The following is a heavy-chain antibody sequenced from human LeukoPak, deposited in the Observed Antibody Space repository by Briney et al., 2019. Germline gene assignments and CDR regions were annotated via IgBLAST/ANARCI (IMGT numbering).Heavy chain of an antibody. V-gene: IGHV3-66*01. D-gene: IGHD3-10*01. CDR1: GFTFSSNY. CDR3: ARDTPYYGSGSYAYY. Sequence: SGGSLRLSCAASGFTFSSNYMSWVRQAPGKGLEWVSVIYSGGSTYYADSVKGRFTISRDNSKNTLYLQMNSLRAEDTAVYYCARDTPYYGSGSYAYYWGQGTLVTVSS. J-gene: IGHJ4*02. CDR2: IYSGGST.